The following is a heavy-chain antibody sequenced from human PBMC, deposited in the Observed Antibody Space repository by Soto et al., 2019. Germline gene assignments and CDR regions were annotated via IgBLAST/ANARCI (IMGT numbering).Heavy chain of an antibody. D-gene: IGHD3-22*01. V-gene: IGHV3-23*01. CDR1: GFTFNSYA. CDR2: ISGSGGST. J-gene: IGHJ6*02. Sequence: EVQLLESGGGLVQPGASLRLSCAASGFTFNSYAMNWVRQVPGKGLEWVSVISGSGGSTYYADSVKGRLTISRDNSKNTLYLQMHSLRAEDTAVYYCAKDRESSYYYYGMDVWGQGTTVTVSS. CDR3: AKDRESSYYYYGMDV.